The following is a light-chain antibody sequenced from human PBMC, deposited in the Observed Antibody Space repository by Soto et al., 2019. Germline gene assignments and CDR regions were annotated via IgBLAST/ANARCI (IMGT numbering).Light chain of an antibody. V-gene: IGLV2-14*01. J-gene: IGLJ3*02. CDR1: SSDVGGYNY. CDR3: SSYTSISTLV. CDR2: EVS. Sequence: QSALTQPASVSGSPGQSITISCTGTSSDVGGYNYVSWYQQHPGKAPKLMIYEVSNRPSGVSNRFSGSKSANTASLTISGLQAEDEADYYCSSYTSISTLVFGGGTMLTVL.